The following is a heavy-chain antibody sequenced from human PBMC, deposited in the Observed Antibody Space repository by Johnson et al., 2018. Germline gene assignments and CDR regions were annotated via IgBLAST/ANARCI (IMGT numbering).Heavy chain of an antibody. Sequence: QVQLVQSGAEVKKPGSSXKVSCKASGGTFSSYAISWVRQAPGQGLEWMGGIIPIFGTANYAQKFQGRVTITADESTSTAYMELSSLRSEDTAVYYCARGGGVVVVAAFNYGMDVWGQGTTVTVSS. CDR3: ARGGGVVVVAAFNYGMDV. J-gene: IGHJ6*02. V-gene: IGHV1-69*12. CDR1: GGTFSSYA. CDR2: IIPIFGTA. D-gene: IGHD2-15*01.